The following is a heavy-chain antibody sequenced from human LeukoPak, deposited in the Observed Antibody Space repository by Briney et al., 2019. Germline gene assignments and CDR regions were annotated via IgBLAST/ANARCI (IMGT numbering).Heavy chain of an antibody. CDR3: ARDRARGGDCYLY. D-gene: IGHD2-21*02. J-gene: IGHJ4*02. CDR2: ISYDGSNK. V-gene: IGHV3-30-3*01. CDR1: GFTFSSYA. Sequence: GGSLRLSCAASGFTFSSYAMHWIRQAPGKGLEWVAVISYDGSNKYYADSVKGRFTISRDNSKNTLYLQMNSLRAEDTAVYYCARDRARGGDCYLYWGQGTLVTVSS.